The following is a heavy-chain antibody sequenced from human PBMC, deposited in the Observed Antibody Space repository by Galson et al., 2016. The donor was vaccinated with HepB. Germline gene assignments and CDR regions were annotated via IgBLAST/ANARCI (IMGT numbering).Heavy chain of an antibody. D-gene: IGHD3-10*01. CDR2: IRRKIDGETT. V-gene: IGHV3-15*01. CDR1: GFTFNDAW. CDR3: ATDRLMARGVTKKFDY. J-gene: IGHJ4*02. Sequence: SLRLSCADSGFTFNDAWMSWVRQAPGKGLEWVARIRRKIDGETTDFAAPVKGRFSLSRDDSKNTLYLQMNSLKTEDTAVNYCATDRLMARGVTKKFDYWGQGTLVTVSS.